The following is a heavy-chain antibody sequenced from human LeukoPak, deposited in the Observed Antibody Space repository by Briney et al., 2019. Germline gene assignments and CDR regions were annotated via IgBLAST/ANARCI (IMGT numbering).Heavy chain of an antibody. D-gene: IGHD2-15*01. Sequence: SETLSLTCAVYGGSFSGYYWSWIRQPPGKGLEWIGEINHSGSTNYNPSLKSRVTISVDTSKNQFSLKLSSVTAADTAVYYCARARFYSSFYYYYYYMDVWGKGTTVTVSS. J-gene: IGHJ6*03. CDR1: GGSFSGYY. CDR3: ARARFYSSFYYYYYYMDV. CDR2: INHSGST. V-gene: IGHV4-34*01.